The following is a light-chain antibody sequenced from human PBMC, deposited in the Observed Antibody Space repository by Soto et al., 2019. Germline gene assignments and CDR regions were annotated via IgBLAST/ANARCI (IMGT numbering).Light chain of an antibody. J-gene: IGLJ2*01. CDR3: SSYAGSNPNVV. CDR2: EVS. Sequence: QSALTQPPSASGSPGQSVTISCTGTSSDVGGYNYVSWYQQHPGKAPKLMIYEVSKRPSGVPDRFSGSKSGNTASLTVSVLQAEDEADYYCSSYAGSNPNVVFGGGTNVTVL. V-gene: IGLV2-8*01. CDR1: SSDVGGYNY.